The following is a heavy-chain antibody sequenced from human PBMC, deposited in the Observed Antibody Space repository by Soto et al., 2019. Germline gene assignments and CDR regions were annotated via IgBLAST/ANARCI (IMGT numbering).Heavy chain of an antibody. D-gene: IGHD2-8*01. CDR3: AKERDNGADRYYFYD. J-gene: IGHJ4*02. Sequence: EVQLLESGGILVHPGGSLRLSCAASGFTFSSYAMTWVRQAPGKGLEWVSAISGSGDSTYYADSVKGRFTISRDQSKNTLYLQMHSLRAEDTAVYFCAKERDNGADRYYFYDWGQGTLVTVSS. V-gene: IGHV3-23*01. CDR2: ISGSGDST. CDR1: GFTFSSYA.